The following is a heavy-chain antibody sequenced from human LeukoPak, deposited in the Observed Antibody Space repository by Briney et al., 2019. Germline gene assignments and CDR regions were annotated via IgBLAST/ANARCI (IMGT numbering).Heavy chain of an antibody. CDR3: AREGTISVAGNPLDY. V-gene: IGHV3-7*01. D-gene: IGHD6-19*01. Sequence: GGSLRLSCAASGFTFSTFWMSWVRQAPGKGLEWVANIKQDGSENYYVDSVKGRFTISRDNAKNSLFLQMNSLRAEDTAVYYCAREGTISVAGNPLDYWGQGTLVTASS. J-gene: IGHJ4*02. CDR1: GFTFSTFW. CDR2: IKQDGSEN.